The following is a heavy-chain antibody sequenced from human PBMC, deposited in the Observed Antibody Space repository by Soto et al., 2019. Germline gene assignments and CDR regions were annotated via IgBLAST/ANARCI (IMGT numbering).Heavy chain of an antibody. CDR1: GYTFTSYD. Sequence: QVQLVQSGAEVKKPGASVKVSCKTSGYTFTSYDINWVRQATGQGLEWMGWMNPNSGNTAYAQNFQGRVTMTRNTSISTAYKELSSLRSENTAVYYCARERSSGAFDIWGQGTMVTVSS. V-gene: IGHV1-8*01. D-gene: IGHD1-26*01. CDR3: ARERSSGAFDI. J-gene: IGHJ3*02. CDR2: MNPNSGNT.